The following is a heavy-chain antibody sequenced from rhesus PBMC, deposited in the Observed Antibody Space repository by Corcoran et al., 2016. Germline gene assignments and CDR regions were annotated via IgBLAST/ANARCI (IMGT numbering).Heavy chain of an antibody. CDR2: IYGSSGST. J-gene: IGHJ4*01. V-gene: IGHV4S7*01. D-gene: IGHD5-24*01. CDR1: GGSISDHSY. Sequence: QVQLQESGPGLVKPSETLSLTCAVSGGSISDHSYWIWIRLPHGKGLEWIGNIYGSSGSTYYNPSLKSRVTISKDTSKNQFSLKLSSVTAADTAVYFCAREGTVSYFDHWGQGVLVTVSS. CDR3: AREGTVSYFDH.